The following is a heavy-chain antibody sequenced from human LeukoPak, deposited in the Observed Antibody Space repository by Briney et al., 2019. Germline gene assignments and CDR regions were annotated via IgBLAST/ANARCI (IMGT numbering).Heavy chain of an antibody. D-gene: IGHD5-24*01. CDR1: GYSFPSYW. CDR3: ARALDGYNSDI. CDR2: IYPIDSGT. V-gene: IGHV5-51*01. J-gene: IGHJ3*02. Sequence: GESLKISCRASGYSFPSYWIGWVRQLPGKGLEWMGNIYPIDSGTTYSPSFRGQVTISVEKSFSTAYLEWSSLKASDTAMYYCARALDGYNSDIWSQGTMVTVSS.